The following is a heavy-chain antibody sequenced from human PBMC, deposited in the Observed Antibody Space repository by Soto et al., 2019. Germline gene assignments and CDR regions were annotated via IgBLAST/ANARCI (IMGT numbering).Heavy chain of an antibody. CDR2: ISYDGSNK. J-gene: IGHJ4*02. V-gene: IGHV3-30*18. CDR3: AKDYFSGSNDFWSGYRPLDY. D-gene: IGHD3-3*01. Sequence: QCHHHAPGKGLEWVAVISYDGSNKYYADSVKGRFTISRDNSKNTLYLQMNSLRAEDTAVYYCAKDYFSGSNDFWSGYRPLDYWGQGTLVTVSS.